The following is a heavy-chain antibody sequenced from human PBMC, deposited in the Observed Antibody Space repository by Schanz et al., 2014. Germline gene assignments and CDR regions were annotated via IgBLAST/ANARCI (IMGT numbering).Heavy chain of an antibody. CDR1: GFTFSDYY. D-gene: IGHD3-3*01. J-gene: IGHJ6*02. V-gene: IGHV3-11*01. Sequence: QVQLVDSGGGLVKPGGSLRLSCAASGFTFSDYYMTWIRQAPGKGLEWVSSISSGGRNISYADSLKGRFTISRDNGETSVYLQINSLRVEDTAVYYCARFLARYQYYGVDVWGQGTTVTVSS. CDR3: ARFLARYQYYGVDV. CDR2: ISSGGRNI.